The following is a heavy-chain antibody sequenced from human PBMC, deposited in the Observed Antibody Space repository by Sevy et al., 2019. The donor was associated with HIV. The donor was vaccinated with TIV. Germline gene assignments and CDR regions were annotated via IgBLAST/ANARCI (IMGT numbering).Heavy chain of an antibody. V-gene: IGHV1-8*03. CDR3: ATAIQHYDFWSGYSLSWFDP. CDR1: GYTFTSYD. D-gene: IGHD3-3*01. Sequence: ASVKVSCKASGYTFTSYDINWVRQATGQGLEWMGWMNPNSGNTGYAQKFQGRVTITRNTSISTAYMELSSLRSEDTAVYYCATAIQHYDFWSGYSLSWFDPWGQGTLVTVSS. J-gene: IGHJ5*02. CDR2: MNPNSGNT.